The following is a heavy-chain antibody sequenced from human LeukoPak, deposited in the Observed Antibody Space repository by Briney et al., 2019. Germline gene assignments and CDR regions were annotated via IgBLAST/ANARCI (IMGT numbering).Heavy chain of an antibody. Sequence: GGSLRLSCAASGFTFSSYEINWVRQAPGQGLEWVSYISSSGSVTYYADSVRGRFTISRDNAKNTLDLQMNSLRAEDTAVYYCAKEALAGVYFDYWGQGTLVTVSS. V-gene: IGHV3-48*03. CDR1: GFTFSSYE. D-gene: IGHD6-19*01. CDR2: ISSSGSVT. CDR3: AKEALAGVYFDY. J-gene: IGHJ4*02.